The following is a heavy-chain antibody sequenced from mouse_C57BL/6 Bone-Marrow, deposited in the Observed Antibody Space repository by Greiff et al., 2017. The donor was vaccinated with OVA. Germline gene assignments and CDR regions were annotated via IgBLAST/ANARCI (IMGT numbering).Heavy chain of an antibody. CDR1: GYTFTSYT. D-gene: IGHD1-1*01. V-gene: IGHV14-4*01. Sequence: EVQLQQSGAELARPGASVKMSCKASGYTFTSYTMHWVKQRPEQGLEWIGWIDPENGDTEYASKFQGKATITADTSSNTAYLQLSSLTSEDTAVYYCTPYYYGDYWGQGTTLTVSS. CDR3: TPYYYGDY. J-gene: IGHJ2*01. CDR2: IDPENGDT.